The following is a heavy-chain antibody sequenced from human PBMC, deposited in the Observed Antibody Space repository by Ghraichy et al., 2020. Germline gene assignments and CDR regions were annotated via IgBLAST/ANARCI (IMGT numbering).Heavy chain of an antibody. J-gene: IGHJ4*02. V-gene: IGHV1-58*02. D-gene: IGHD1-26*01. CDR3: AADRGATNLPDY. CDR2: LVVGSGET. CDR1: GFTFTSST. Sequence: SVKVSCKASGFTFTSSTIHWVRQARGQRLEWIGWLVVGSGETNYAQNFQERVTITRDMSTSTAYMELSSLRSEDTAVYYCAADRGATNLPDYWGQGTLVTVSS.